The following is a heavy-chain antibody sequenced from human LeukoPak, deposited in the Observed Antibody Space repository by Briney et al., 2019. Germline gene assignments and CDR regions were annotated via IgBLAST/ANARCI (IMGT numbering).Heavy chain of an antibody. CDR2: ITSSSNYI. CDR1: GFTFDSYS. CDR3: AKDYGENWFDP. Sequence: PGGSLRLSCAASGFTFDSYSMNWVRQAPGKGLEWVSSITSSSNYIYYADSVKGRFTISRDNAKNSLYLQMNSLRAEDTAVYYCAKDYGENWFDPWGQGTLVTVSS. J-gene: IGHJ5*02. D-gene: IGHD4-17*01. V-gene: IGHV3-21*01.